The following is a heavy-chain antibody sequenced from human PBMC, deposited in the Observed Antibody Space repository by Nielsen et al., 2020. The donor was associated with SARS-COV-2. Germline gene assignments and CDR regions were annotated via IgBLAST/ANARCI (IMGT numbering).Heavy chain of an antibody. D-gene: IGHD7-27*01. CDR3: ARDNWGRMDV. Sequence: GESLKISCGASGFTISSSFMSWVRQAAGKGLDWGPVIYTDGSTSHADSVKGRFTISRDNSKNTLYLQMNSLRAEDTAVYYCARDNWGRMDVWGQGTTVTVSS. CDR1: GFTISSSF. J-gene: IGHJ6*02. CDR2: IYTDGST. V-gene: IGHV3-66*01.